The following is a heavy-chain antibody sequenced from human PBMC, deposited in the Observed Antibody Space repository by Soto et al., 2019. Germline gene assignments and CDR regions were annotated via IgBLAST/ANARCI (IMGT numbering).Heavy chain of an antibody. V-gene: IGHV1-3*01. CDR1: GYTFTSYA. CDR3: ARSPVGYSSGWLNAFDI. CDR2: INAGNGNT. J-gene: IGHJ3*02. D-gene: IGHD6-19*01. Sequence: GASVKVSCKASGYTFTSYAMHWVRQAPGQRLEWMGWINAGNGNTKYSQKFQGRVTITRDTSASTAYMELSSLRSEDTAVYYCARSPVGYSSGWLNAFDIWGQGTMGTVSS.